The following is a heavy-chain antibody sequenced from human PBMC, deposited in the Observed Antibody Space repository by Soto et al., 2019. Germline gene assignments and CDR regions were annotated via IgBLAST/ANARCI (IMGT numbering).Heavy chain of an antibody. J-gene: IGHJ5*01. CDR2: IYNSGST. CDR1: GGTISSYY. CDR3: ARNRWFDS. Sequence: SETLSLTCTVSGGTISSYYWSVIRQPPGKGREWIGYIYNSGSTNYNPSLKSRVTISVDTSKNQFSLKLTSVTAADTAVYYCARNRWFDSWGQGTLVTVS. V-gene: IGHV4-59*08.